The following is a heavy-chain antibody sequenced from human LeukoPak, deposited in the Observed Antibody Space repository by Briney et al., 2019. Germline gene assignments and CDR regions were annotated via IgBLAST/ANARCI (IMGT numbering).Heavy chain of an antibody. CDR1: GFTFSSYA. J-gene: IGHJ4*02. CDR3: ARDSRWYSSSWYYFDY. Sequence: GRSLRLSCGASGFTFSSYAMHWVRQAPGKGLEWLAVISYDGSNKYYADSVKGRFTISRDNSKNTLYLQMNSLRAEDTAVYYCARDSRWYSSSWYYFDYWGQGTLVTVSS. D-gene: IGHD6-13*01. CDR2: ISYDGSNK. V-gene: IGHV3-30*04.